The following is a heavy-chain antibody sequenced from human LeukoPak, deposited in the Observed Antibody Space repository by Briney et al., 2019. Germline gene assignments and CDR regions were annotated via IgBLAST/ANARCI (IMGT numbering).Heavy chain of an antibody. J-gene: IGHJ4*02. Sequence: GESLKISRTGSGYSFTSYWIGWVRQMPGTGLGWMGILYPGDSDTRYSPSFQGQVTISADKSIVTAYLQWSSLKASDTAMYYCARQLGGDCYNDYWGEGTLVTVSS. D-gene: IGHD2-21*02. V-gene: IGHV5-51*01. CDR1: GYSFTSYW. CDR3: ARQLGGDCYNDY. CDR2: LYPGDSDT.